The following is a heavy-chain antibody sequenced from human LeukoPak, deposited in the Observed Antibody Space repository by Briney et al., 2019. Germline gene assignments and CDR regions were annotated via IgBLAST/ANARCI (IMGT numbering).Heavy chain of an antibody. CDR1: GFTFSSYG. V-gene: IGHV3-30*18. D-gene: IGHD3-9*01. CDR2: ISYDGSNK. Sequence: QTGGSLRLSCAASGFTFSSYGMHWVRQAPGKGLEWVAVISYDGSNKYYADSVKGRFTISRENSKNTLYLQMNSLRAEDTAVYYCAKERYDILTGYYNYYYGMDVWGQGTTVTVSS. J-gene: IGHJ6*02. CDR3: AKERYDILTGYYNYYYGMDV.